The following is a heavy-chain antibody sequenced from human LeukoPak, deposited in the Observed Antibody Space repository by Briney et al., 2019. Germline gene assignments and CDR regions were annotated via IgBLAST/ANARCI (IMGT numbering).Heavy chain of an antibody. CDR1: GGSISSSSYY. J-gene: IGHJ4*02. D-gene: IGHD6-19*01. Sequence: SETLSLTCTVSGGSISSSSYYWSWIRQPPGKGLEWIGEINHSGSTNYNPSLKSRVTISVDTSKNQFSLKLSSVTAADTAVYYCARGVSSSGWPVPFDYWGQGTLVTVSS. CDR3: ARGVSSSGWPVPFDY. CDR2: INHSGST. V-gene: IGHV4-39*07.